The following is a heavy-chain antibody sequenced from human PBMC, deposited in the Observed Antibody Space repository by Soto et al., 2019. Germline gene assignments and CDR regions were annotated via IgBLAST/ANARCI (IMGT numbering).Heavy chain of an antibody. J-gene: IGHJ5*02. CDR1: GGSFSGYY. D-gene: IGHD4-17*01. V-gene: IGHV4-34*01. CDR3: ATSSNDYGDYGGT. CDR2: INHSGST. Sequence: SETLSLTCAVYGGSFSGYYWSWIRQPPGKGLEWIGEINHSGSTNYNPSLKSRVTISVDTSKNQFSLKLSSVTAADTAVYYCATSSNDYGDYGGTWGQGTLVTVSS.